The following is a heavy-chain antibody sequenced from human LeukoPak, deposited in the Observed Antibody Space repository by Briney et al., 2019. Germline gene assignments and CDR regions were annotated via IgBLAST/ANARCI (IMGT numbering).Heavy chain of an antibody. CDR1: GGSITNTNY. Sequence: PSGTLSLTCGVSGGSITNTNYWSWVRQPPGKGLEWIGEVNLQGSTNYNPSLMGRVAISVDKSENHISLQLTSVTAADTAVYYCAREGGPYRPLDYSGQGTLVTVSS. J-gene: IGHJ4*02. V-gene: IGHV4-4*02. CDR3: AREGGPYRPLDY. CDR2: VNLQGST.